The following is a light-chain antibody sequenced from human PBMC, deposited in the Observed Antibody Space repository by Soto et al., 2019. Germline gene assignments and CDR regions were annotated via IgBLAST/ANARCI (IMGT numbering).Light chain of an antibody. CDR2: GNS. CDR1: SSNIGAGYD. J-gene: IGLJ2*01. V-gene: IGLV1-40*01. CDR3: QSYDSRLRVSV. Sequence: QSVLTQPPSVSGAPGQRVTISCTGSSSNIGAGYDVHWCQQLPGTAPKLLIYGNSNRPSGVPDRFSGSKSGTSASLAITGRQAEDEADYYCQSYDSRLRVSVFGGGTKLTVL.